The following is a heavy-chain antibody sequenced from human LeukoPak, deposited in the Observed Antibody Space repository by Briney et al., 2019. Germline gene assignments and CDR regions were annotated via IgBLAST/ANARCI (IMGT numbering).Heavy chain of an antibody. J-gene: IGHJ4*02. CDR3: ARATRADTAMVNFDY. Sequence: GGSLRLSCAASGFTFSDYYMYWIRRAPGKGLEWVSSISSSGGTIYYADSVKGRFTISRDNAKNSLYLQMNSLRAGDTAVYYCARATRADTAMVNFDYWGQGTLVTVSS. CDR1: GFTFSDYY. D-gene: IGHD5-18*01. CDR2: ISSSGGTI. V-gene: IGHV3-11*01.